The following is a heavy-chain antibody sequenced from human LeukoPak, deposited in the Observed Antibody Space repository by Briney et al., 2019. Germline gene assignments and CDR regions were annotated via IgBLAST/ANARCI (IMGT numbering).Heavy chain of an antibody. CDR2: MNPKSGKT. D-gene: IGHD4-17*01. V-gene: IGHV1-8*01. Sequence: GASVKVSCKASGDTFTNYEINWVRQAPGQGLEWMGWMNPKSGKTGYGQKFQGRVTMTRNTSITTAYMELSSLRPEDTAVYFCARVHDYGDYDPDYWGRGTLVTVSS. CDR3: ARVHDYGDYDPDY. J-gene: IGHJ4*02. CDR1: GDTFTNYE.